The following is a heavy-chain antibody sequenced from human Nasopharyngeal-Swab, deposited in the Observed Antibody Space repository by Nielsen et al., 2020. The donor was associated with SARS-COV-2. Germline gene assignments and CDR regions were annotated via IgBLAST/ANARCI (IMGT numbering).Heavy chain of an antibody. V-gene: IGHV4-59*13. J-gene: IGHJ6*02. CDR1: GCSISSYY. Sequence: GSLRLSCTVSGCSISSYYWSWIRQPPGKGLEWIGYIYYSGSTNYNPSLKSRVTISVDTFKNQFSLKLSSVTAADTAVYYCARGTPPMTTPYYYGMDVWGQGTTVTVSS. D-gene: IGHD4-17*01. CDR2: IYYSGST. CDR3: ARGTPPMTTPYYYGMDV.